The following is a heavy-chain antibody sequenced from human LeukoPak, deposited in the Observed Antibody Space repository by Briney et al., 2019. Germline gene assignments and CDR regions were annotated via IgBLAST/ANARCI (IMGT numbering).Heavy chain of an antibody. V-gene: IGHV3-30*04. CDR1: GFTFSSYA. J-gene: IGHJ6*04. CDR2: ISYDGSNK. D-gene: IGHD2-8*01. Sequence: GGSLRLSCAASGFTFSSYAMHWVRQAPGKGLEWVAVISYDGSNKYYADSVKGRFTISRDNSKNTLYLQMNSLRAEDTAVYYCARDRWVVLMVYAMDVWGKGTTVTVSS. CDR3: ARDRWVVLMVYAMDV.